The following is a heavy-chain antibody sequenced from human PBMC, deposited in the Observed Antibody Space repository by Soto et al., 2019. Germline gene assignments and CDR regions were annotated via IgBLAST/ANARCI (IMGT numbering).Heavy chain of an antibody. D-gene: IGHD2-2*01. V-gene: IGHV4-4*07. CDR2: VYSSGTT. J-gene: IGHJ4*02. CDR3: ARDIGSYAYAEGY. Sequence: QVQLQESGPGLVKPSETLSLTCSVSGGSINSYWWSWIRQPAGKGLEWIGRVYSSGTTDYNPSLNSRAHVSVETSKNQFSLKLTSVTAADTAVYYCARDIGSYAYAEGYWGQGIQVTVSS. CDR1: GGSINSYW.